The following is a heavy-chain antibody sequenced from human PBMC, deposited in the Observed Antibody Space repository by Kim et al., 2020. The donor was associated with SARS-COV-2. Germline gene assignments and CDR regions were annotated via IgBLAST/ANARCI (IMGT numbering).Heavy chain of an antibody. CDR1: GGSFGGYY. V-gene: IGHV4-34*01. CDR2: INHSGST. Sequence: SETLSLTCAVYGGSFGGYYWSWIRQPPGKGLEWIGEINHSGSTNYNPSLKSRVTISVDTSKNQFSLKLSSVTAADTAVYYCARVAAAAGRGFIPWGQGTL. D-gene: IGHD6-13*01. J-gene: IGHJ5*02. CDR3: ARVAAAAGRGFIP.